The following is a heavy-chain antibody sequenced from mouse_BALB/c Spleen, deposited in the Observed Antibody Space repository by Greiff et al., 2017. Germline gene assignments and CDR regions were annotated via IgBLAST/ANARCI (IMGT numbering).Heavy chain of an antibody. Sequence: VQLQQSGAELVRSGASVKLSCTASGFNIKDYYMHWVKQRPEQGLEWIGWIDPENGDTESAPKFQGKATMTADTSSNTAYLQLSSLTSEDTAVYYCNAAAATFAMDYWGQGTSVTVSS. V-gene: IGHV14-4*02. CDR2: IDPENGDT. CDR1: GFNIKDYY. J-gene: IGHJ4*01. D-gene: IGHD1-2*01. CDR3: NAAAATFAMDY.